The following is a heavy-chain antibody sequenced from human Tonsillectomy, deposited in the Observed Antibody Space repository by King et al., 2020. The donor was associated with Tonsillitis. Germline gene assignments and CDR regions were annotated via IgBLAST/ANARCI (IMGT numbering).Heavy chain of an antibody. D-gene: IGHD6-19*01. CDR1: GFTFSSYG. J-gene: IGHJ4*02. Sequence: VQLVESGGGVVQPGRSLRLSCAASGFTFSSYGMHWVRQAPGKGLEGVAVISYDGSNKYYADSVKGRFTSSRDNSKNTLYLQMNSLRAEDTAVYYCAKDLHLIAVAGTFDYWGQGTLVTVSS. CDR3: AKDLHLIAVAGTFDY. CDR2: ISYDGSNK. V-gene: IGHV3-30*18.